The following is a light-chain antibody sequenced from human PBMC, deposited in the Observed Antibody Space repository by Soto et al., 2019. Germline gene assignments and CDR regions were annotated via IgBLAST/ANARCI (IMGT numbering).Light chain of an antibody. CDR3: QQYNNWPPT. J-gene: IGKJ1*01. CDR1: QSVSSN. Sequence: EIVMTQSPATLSVSPGERATLSCRASQSVSSNLAWYQQKPGQAPRLLIYGASTRATGIPARFSGSGSGTEFILTISSLQSEDFEVFYCQQYNNWPPTLGKGTRV. V-gene: IGKV3-15*01. CDR2: GAS.